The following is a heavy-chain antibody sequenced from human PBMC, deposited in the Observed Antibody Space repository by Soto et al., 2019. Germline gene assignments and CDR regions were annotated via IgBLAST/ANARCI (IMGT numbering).Heavy chain of an antibody. J-gene: IGHJ4*02. CDR1: GFTFSDHY. D-gene: IGHD3-22*01. Sequence: EVQLVESGGGLVQPGGSLRLSCTGSGFTFSDHYIDWVRQAPGKGLEWVGRSRDKAQGYSTTYAASVKGRFTTSRDESKSSVYLQMNSLNIEETVIYYCVRTTYFTDSSIYTRFFDYWGPGTLVTVSS. CDR3: VRTTYFTDSSIYTRFFDY. V-gene: IGHV3-72*01. CDR2: SRDKAQGYST.